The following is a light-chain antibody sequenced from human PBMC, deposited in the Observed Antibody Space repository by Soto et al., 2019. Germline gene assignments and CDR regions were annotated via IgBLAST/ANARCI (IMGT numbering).Light chain of an antibody. CDR3: QQYSTYPWT. Sequence: DIPMTQSPSTLSASVGDRVTISCRASQTISTLLAWYQQRPGKAPNLLIYKASSLESGVPSRFSGSGSGTEFTLTSSSLQPYDFATYFCQQYSTYPWTFGQGTKVEVK. CDR1: QTISTL. J-gene: IGKJ1*01. V-gene: IGKV1-5*03. CDR2: KAS.